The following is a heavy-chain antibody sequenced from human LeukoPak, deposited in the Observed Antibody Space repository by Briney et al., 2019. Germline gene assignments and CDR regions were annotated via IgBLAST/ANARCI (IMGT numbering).Heavy chain of an antibody. CDR3: ARVTQWLDSPAEYFQH. CDR1: GYTFNTYG. CDR2: ISPYNGNT. D-gene: IGHD6-19*01. J-gene: IGHJ1*01. Sequence: ASVKVSCKASGYTFNTYGITWVRQAPGQGLEWMGWISPYNGNTNYAQKFQGRVTLTTDTSTSTAYMELRSLRSDDTAVYYCARVTQWLDSPAEYFQHWGQGTLVTVSS. V-gene: IGHV1-18*01.